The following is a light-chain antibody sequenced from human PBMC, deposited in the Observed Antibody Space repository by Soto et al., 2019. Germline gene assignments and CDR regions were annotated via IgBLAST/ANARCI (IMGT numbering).Light chain of an antibody. V-gene: IGLV2-14*01. CDR1: SSDIGSNNY. J-gene: IGLJ3*02. CDR2: EVS. CDR3: SSYTTTPRL. Sequence: QSALTQPASVSGSPGQSITISCTGTSSDIGSNNYVSWFQQRPGKAPTLIIYEVSNRPSVLSTHFSGSKSGNTASLTLSGLRPEDEAEYYCSSYTTTPRLFGGGTKVTVL.